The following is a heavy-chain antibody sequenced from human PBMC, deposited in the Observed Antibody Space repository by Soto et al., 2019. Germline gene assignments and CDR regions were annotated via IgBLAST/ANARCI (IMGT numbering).Heavy chain of an antibody. V-gene: IGHV1-69*02. Sequence: QVQLVQSGAEVKKPGSSVKVSCKASGGTFSSYTISWVRQAPGQGLEWMGRIIPFLGIANYAQKFQGRVTITADKSTSTAYMELSSVRSEDTAVYDCSSRYDSSDYWGQGSLVTVSS. CDR1: GGTFSSYT. CDR2: IIPFLGIA. J-gene: IGHJ4*02. D-gene: IGHD3-22*01. CDR3: SSRYDSSDY.